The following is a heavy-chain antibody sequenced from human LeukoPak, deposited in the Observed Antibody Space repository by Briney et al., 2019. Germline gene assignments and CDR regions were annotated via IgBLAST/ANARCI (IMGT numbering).Heavy chain of an antibody. Sequence: GGSLRLSCAASGFTFSSYWMSWVRQAPGKGLEWVANIKHDGSEKYYVGSVKGRFTISRDNAKNSLYLQMNSLRAEDTAVYYCARDTIRFLYPPGAAFDIWGQGTMVTVSS. CDR2: IKHDGSEK. V-gene: IGHV3-7*01. J-gene: IGHJ3*02. D-gene: IGHD3-3*01. CDR1: GFTFSSYW. CDR3: ARDTIRFLYPPGAAFDI.